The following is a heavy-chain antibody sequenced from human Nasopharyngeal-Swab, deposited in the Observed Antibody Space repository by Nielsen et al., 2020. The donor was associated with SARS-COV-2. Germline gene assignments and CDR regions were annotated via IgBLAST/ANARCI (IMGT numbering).Heavy chain of an antibody. Sequence: SVKVSCKASGGTFSSYAISWVRQAPGQGLEWMGGIIPIFGTANYAQKFQGRVTITADESTSTAYTELSSLRSEDTAVYYCARCTYYYDSSALYYYGMDVWGQGTTVTVSS. CDR3: ARCTYYYDSSALYYYGMDV. D-gene: IGHD3-22*01. V-gene: IGHV1-69*13. J-gene: IGHJ6*02. CDR2: IIPIFGTA. CDR1: GGTFSSYA.